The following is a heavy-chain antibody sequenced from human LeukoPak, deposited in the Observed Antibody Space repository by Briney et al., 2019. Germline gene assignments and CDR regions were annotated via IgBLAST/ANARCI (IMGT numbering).Heavy chain of an antibody. CDR1: GFTFSSYG. CDR3: ARDPGIVQQLALHYYYMDV. D-gene: IGHD6-13*01. V-gene: IGHV3-33*01. CDR2: IWYDGSDK. Sequence: GRSLRLSCAASGFTFSSYGMHWVRQAPGKGLEWVAGIWYDGSDKDYVDSVKGRFTISRDNSKNTLFLLMNSLRAEDTALYYCARDPGIVQQLALHYYYMDVWGKGTTVTVSS. J-gene: IGHJ6*03.